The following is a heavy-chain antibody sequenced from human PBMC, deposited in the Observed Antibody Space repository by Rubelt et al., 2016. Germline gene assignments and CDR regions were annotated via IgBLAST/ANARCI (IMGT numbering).Heavy chain of an antibody. Sequence: SGGGLVQPGGSLRLSCSASGFTFSSYAMHWVRQAPGKGLEWVSAISGSGGSTYYADSVKGRFTISRDNSKNTLYLQMNSLRAEDTAVYYCAKVVGFLEWLYFYGMDVWGQGTTVTVSS. V-gene: IGHV3-23*01. CDR2: ISGSGGST. CDR3: AKVVGFLEWLYFYGMDV. CDR1: GFTFSSYA. J-gene: IGHJ6*02. D-gene: IGHD3-3*01.